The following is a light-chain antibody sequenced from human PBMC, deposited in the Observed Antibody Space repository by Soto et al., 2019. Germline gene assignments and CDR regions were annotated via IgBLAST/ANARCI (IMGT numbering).Light chain of an antibody. CDR1: SSNIGGNS. V-gene: IGLV1-51*01. CDR2: DDN. Sequence: QSVLTQPPSVSAAPGQKVTISCSGSSSNIGGNSVSWYQQLPGTAPKLLIYDDNKRPSGIPDRFSGSKSGTSATLGITGFQTGDEADYYCGSWDSSLSTYVFGTGTKVT. CDR3: GSWDSSLSTYV. J-gene: IGLJ1*01.